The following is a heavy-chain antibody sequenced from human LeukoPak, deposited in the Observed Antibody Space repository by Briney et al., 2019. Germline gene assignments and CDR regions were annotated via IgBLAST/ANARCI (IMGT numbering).Heavy chain of an antibody. Sequence: GASVKVSCKASGYTITGYYMHWVRQAPGQGLEWMGWINPNSGGTNYAQKFLGRITMTRDTSISTAYMELSRLRSDDTAVYYCASATTYCGADCYPLDAFDIWGQGTMVTVSS. CDR2: INPNSGGT. CDR3: ASATTYCGADCYPLDAFDI. D-gene: IGHD2-21*02. CDR1: GYTITGYY. V-gene: IGHV1-2*02. J-gene: IGHJ3*02.